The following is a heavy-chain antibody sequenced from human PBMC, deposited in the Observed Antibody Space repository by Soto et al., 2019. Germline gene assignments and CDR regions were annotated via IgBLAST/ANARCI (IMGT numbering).Heavy chain of an antibody. J-gene: IGHJ5*02. CDR1: GYTFTSYS. CDR3: ARGFELLDYYDTSGDWFDP. D-gene: IGHD3-22*01. V-gene: IGHV1-18*01. CDR2: ISAYNGNT. Sequence: ASVKVSCKASGYTFTSYSISWVRQAPGQGLEWMGWISAYNGNTNYAQKLQGRVTMTTDTSTSTAYMELRSLRSDDTAVYYCARGFELLDYYDTSGDWFDPWGQGTLVTVSS.